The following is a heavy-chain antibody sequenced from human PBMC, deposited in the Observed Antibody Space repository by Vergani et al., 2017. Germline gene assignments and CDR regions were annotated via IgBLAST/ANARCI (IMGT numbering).Heavy chain of an antibody. V-gene: IGHV4-34*01. CDR2: INHSGST. J-gene: IGHJ3*02. CDR3: ARVVGGYYRPLGVFDI. CDR1: GGSFSGYY. Sequence: QVQLQQWGAGLLKPSETLSLTCAVYGGSFSGYYGSWIRQPPGKGLEWIGEINHSGSTNYNPSLKSRVTISVDTSKNPFSLKLNSVTAADTAVYYCARVVGGYYRPLGVFDIWGQGTVVTVSS. D-gene: IGHD3-22*01.